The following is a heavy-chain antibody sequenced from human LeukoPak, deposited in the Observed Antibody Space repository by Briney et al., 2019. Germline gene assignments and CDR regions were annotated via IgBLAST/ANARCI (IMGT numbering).Heavy chain of an antibody. CDR1: GFTLSTYW. D-gene: IGHD6-13*01. CDR3: ARGSWSAADTNIDY. CDR2: INSDGSRT. J-gene: IGHJ4*02. Sequence: GGSLRLSCAASGFTLSTYWMHWVRQGPGKGLVWVSCINSDGSRTTYADPVKGRFTISRDNAKNTLYLQMNTLRVEDTAVYYCARGSWSAADTNIDYWGQGTLVTVSS. V-gene: IGHV3-74*01.